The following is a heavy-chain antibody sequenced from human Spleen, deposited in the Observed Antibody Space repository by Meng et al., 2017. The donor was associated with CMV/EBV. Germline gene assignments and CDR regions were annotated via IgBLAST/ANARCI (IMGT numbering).Heavy chain of an antibody. CDR2: MNPNSGNT. V-gene: IGHV1-8*03. CDR1: GYTFTSYD. CDR3: ALGWGGARIGYYDFWSGFYYYGMDV. Sequence: ASVKVSCKASGYTFTSYDINWVRQATGQGLEWMGWMNPNSGNTGYAQKFQGRVTITRNTSISTAYMELSSLRPEDTAVYYCALGWGGARIGYYDFWSGFYYYGMDVWGQGTTVTVS. J-gene: IGHJ6*02. D-gene: IGHD3-3*01.